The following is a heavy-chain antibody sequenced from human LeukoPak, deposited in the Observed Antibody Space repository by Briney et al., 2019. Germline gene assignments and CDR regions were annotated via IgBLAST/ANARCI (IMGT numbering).Heavy chain of an antibody. J-gene: IGHJ5*02. Sequence: GSLRLSCAASGFTFSSYWMSWVRQAPGKGLEWVANIKQDGSEKYYVDSVKGRFTISRDNAKNSLYLQMNSLRAEDTAVYYCARDGVVAAEPFDPWGQGTLVTVSS. CDR1: GFTFSSYW. CDR3: ARDGVVAAEPFDP. D-gene: IGHD2-15*01. CDR2: IKQDGSEK. V-gene: IGHV3-7*01.